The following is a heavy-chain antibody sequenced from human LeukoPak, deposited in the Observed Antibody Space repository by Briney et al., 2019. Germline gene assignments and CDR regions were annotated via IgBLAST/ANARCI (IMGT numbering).Heavy chain of an antibody. CDR2: INPNSGNT. V-gene: IGHV1-8*02. D-gene: IGHD3-9*01. Sequence: GASVKVSCKASGYTFTGYYMHWVRQAPGQGLEWMEWINPNSGNTGYAQKFQGRVTMTRNTSISTAYMELSSLRSENTAVYYCARGSYYDILTGYSDFDYWGQGTLVTVSS. J-gene: IGHJ4*02. CDR3: ARGSYYDILTGYSDFDY. CDR1: GYTFTGYY.